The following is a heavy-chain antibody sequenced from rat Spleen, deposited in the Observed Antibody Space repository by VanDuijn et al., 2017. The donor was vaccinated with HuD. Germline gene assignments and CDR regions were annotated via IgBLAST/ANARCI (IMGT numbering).Heavy chain of an antibody. J-gene: IGHJ2*01. CDR2: ISSGGGNT. D-gene: IGHD3-4*01. CDR3: ARLATDYFDY. CDR1: GFTFSNYY. V-gene: IGHV5-25*01. Sequence: EVELVESGGGLVQPGRSMKLSCAASGFTFSNYYMAWVRQDPTKGLEWVASISSGGGNTFYRDSVKGRFTISRDTARNTLYLQMDSLRSEDTATYYCARLATDYFDYWGQGVMLTVSS.